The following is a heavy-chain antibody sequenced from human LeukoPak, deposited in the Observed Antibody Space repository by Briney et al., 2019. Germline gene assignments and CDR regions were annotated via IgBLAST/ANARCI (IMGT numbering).Heavy chain of an antibody. CDR1: GGSISSYY. CDR3: ASLYYYGSSGYAYFDN. J-gene: IGHJ4*02. D-gene: IGHD3-22*01. Sequence: SETLSLTCTVSGGSISSYYWSWIRQPAGKGLEWIGRIHTSGSTDYNPSLKSRVTMSADTSKNQVSLNLRSLTAADTAVYYCASLYYYGSSGYAYFDNWGQGTLATVAS. V-gene: IGHV4-4*07. CDR2: IHTSGST.